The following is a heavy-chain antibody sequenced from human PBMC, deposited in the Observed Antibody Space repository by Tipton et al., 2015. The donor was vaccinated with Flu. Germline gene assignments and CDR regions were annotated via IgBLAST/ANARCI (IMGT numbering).Heavy chain of an antibody. V-gene: IGHV3-30*02. CDR1: GFIFDSSD. CDR2: IQFHGGNQ. CDR3: AKKSATSWDAFDI. J-gene: IGHJ3*02. D-gene: IGHD2-15*01. Sequence: SGFIFDSSDMHWVRQAPGKGLECVAFIQFHGGNQHYADSVKGRFTCSRDNSRSTLYLEMNSLRREDTAVYFCAKKSATSWDAFDIWGQGTMVTVSS.